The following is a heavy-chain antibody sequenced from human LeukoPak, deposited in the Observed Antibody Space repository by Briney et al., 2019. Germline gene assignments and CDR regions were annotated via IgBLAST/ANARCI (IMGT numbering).Heavy chain of an antibody. CDR3: ARGGVGSLGAPTQYYYGMDV. Sequence: ASVKVSCKASGYTFTSYAMNWVRQAPGQGLEWMGWINTNTGNPTYAQGFTGRFVFSLDTSVSTAYLQISSLKAEDTAVYYCARGGVGSLGAPTQYYYGMDVWGQGTTVTVSS. D-gene: IGHD3-10*01. V-gene: IGHV7-4-1*02. CDR2: INTNTGNP. CDR1: GYTFTSYA. J-gene: IGHJ6*02.